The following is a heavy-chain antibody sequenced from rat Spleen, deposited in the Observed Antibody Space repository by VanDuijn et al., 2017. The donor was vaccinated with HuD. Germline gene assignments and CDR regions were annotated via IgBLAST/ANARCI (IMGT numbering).Heavy chain of an antibody. CDR3: TTVHYYSGDVGAY. CDR2: ISYDGGST. J-gene: IGHJ3*01. V-gene: IGHV5-20*01. Sequence: EVQLVESGGGLVQPGRSMKLSCAASGFTFSNYGMAWVRQAPKKGLEWVAYISYDGGSTYYRDSVKGRFTISRDNAKSTLYLQMDSLRSEDTATYYCTTVHYYSGDVGAYWGQGTLVTVSS. D-gene: IGHD1-1*01. CDR1: GFTFSNYG.